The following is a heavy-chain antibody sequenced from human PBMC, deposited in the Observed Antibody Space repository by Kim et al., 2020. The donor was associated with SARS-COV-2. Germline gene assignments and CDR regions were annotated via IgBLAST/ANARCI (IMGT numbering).Heavy chain of an antibody. CDR1: GGSFSGYY. Sequence: SETLSLTCAVYGGSFSGYYWSWIRQPPGKGLEGIGEINHSGSTNYNPSLKSRVTISVDTSKNQFSLRLSSLTAGDSVGYYCGRERFGPDSRGNSSYYYG. V-gene: IGHV4-34*01. CDR2: INHSGST. CDR3: GRERFGPDSRGNSSYYYG. J-gene: IGHJ6*01. D-gene: IGHD3-22*01.